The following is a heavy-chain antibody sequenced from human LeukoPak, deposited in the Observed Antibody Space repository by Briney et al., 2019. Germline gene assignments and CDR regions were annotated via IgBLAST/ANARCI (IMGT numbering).Heavy chain of an antibody. V-gene: IGHV3-33*06. J-gene: IGHJ4*02. CDR1: GFAFSSYG. CDR3: ANTVDTAMFDY. Sequence: GSLRLSCAASGFAFSSYGMHWVRQAPGKGLEWVAVKWYDGSTEYYADSVRGRFTISRDNSKNTLYLQMNSLRAEDTAVYYCANTVDTAMFDYWGQGTLVTVSS. D-gene: IGHD5-18*01. CDR2: KWYDGSTE.